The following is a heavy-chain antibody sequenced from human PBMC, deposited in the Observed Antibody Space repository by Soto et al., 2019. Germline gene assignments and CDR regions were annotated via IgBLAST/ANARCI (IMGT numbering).Heavy chain of an antibody. CDR2: IYYRGST. CDR1: GGSISSDNFF. D-gene: IGHD2-2*02. V-gene: IGHV4-30-4*01. J-gene: IGHJ6*02. CDR3: ARVAIACPSSSCYNHYYHSLDV. Sequence: TVSGGSISSDNFFWSWIRQPPGEGLEWIGYIYYRGSTYYNPSLESRLTLLVDTSKNQFSLKLRSVTAADTAVYYCARVAIACPSSSCYNHYYHSLDVWGQGTTVTVSS.